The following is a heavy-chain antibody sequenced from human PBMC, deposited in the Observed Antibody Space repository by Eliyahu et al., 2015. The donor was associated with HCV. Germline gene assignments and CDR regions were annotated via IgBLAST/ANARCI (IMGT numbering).Heavy chain of an antibody. CDR2: ISGAGGST. J-gene: IGHJ4*02. CDR3: AKDVKGASNGYANDF. Sequence: LESGGGLVQPGGSLRLACEASGFTFSIYAMTWVRQAPGKGLEWVSVISGAGGSTYYADSVKGRFTISRDNSKNTLFLQMHSLRVEDTAVYFCAKDVKGASNGYANDFWGQRTQVTVS. CDR1: GFTFSIYA. D-gene: IGHD3-22*01. V-gene: IGHV3-23*01.